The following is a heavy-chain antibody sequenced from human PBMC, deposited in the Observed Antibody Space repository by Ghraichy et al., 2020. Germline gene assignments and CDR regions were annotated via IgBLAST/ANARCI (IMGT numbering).Heavy chain of an antibody. J-gene: IGHJ6*02. CDR3: ARDMRYHGSGTYLLHGMDV. Sequence: SETLSLTCTVSGGSISNSNWWSWVRQPPGKGLEWIGDIYHTGSTDFNPSLKSRVTISVDKSKNHFSLKVTSVTAADTAVYYCARDMRYHGSGTYLLHGMDVWGQGTTVTVSS. V-gene: IGHV4-4*02. CDR1: GGSISNSNW. CDR2: IYHTGST. D-gene: IGHD3-10*01.